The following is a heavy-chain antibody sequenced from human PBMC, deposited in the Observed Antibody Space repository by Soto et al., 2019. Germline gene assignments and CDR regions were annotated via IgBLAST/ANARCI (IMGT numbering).Heavy chain of an antibody. CDR1: GYSVTSYS. J-gene: IGHJ6*02. CDR2: IDPSDSYT. Sequence: GQSLKISCKGSGYSVTSYSISWVRQMPGKGLEWMGRIDPSDSYTNYSPSFQGHVTISADKSISTAYLQWSSLKASDTAMYYCARLARFYYDSSGSSYYYSGMDVWGQGTTVTVSS. CDR3: ARLARFYYDSSGSSYYYSGMDV. D-gene: IGHD3-22*01. V-gene: IGHV5-10-1*01.